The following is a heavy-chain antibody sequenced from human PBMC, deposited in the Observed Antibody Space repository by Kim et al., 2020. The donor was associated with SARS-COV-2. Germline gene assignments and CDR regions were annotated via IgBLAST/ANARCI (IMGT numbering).Heavy chain of an antibody. Sequence: GGSLRLSCAASGFTFSGYGMHWVRQAPGKGLEWVAVISYDGSNKYYADSVKGRFTISRDSSKNTLYRQMNSLRAEDTAVYYCAKTWADWYCDLWGRGTLGTVSS. D-gene: IGHD7-27*01. V-gene: IGHV3-30*18. CDR2: ISYDGSNK. J-gene: IGHJ2*01. CDR3: AKTWADWYCDL. CDR1: GFTFSGYG.